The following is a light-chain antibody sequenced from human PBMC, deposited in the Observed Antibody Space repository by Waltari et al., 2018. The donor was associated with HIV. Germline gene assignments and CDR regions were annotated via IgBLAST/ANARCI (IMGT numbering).Light chain of an antibody. CDR3: QLWDTSSDHPAF. CDR2: DYT. Sequence: SDVLTQSPSVSVAPGQTAKISCWGHNIEHKGVPWSQQKPGQAPVLVIYDYTDRPAGIPERFSGSSSGNTATLTVSMVEAGDEADYYCQLWDTSSDHPAFFGGGTKLTV. CDR1: NIEHKG. V-gene: IGLV3-21*02. J-gene: IGLJ2*01.